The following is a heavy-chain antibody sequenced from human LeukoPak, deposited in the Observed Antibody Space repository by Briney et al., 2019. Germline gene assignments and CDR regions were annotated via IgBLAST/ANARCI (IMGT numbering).Heavy chain of an antibody. J-gene: IGHJ4*02. CDR2: ISSSSSYI. D-gene: IGHD6-6*01. V-gene: IGHV3-21*01. CDR1: GFTFSSYG. CDR3: VREGSSSRALDY. Sequence: GGTLRLSCAASGFTFSSYGMSWVRQAPGKGLEWVSSISSSSSYIYYADSVKGRFTISRDNAKNSLYLQMNSLRAEDTAGYYCVREGSSSRALDYWGQGTLVTVSS.